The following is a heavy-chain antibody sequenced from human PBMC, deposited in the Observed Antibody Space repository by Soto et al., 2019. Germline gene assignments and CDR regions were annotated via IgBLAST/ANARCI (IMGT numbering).Heavy chain of an antibody. Sequence: QLQLQESGPGLVKPSETLSLTCTVSGGSISSSSYYWGWIRQPPGKGLEWIGSIYYSGSTYYNPSLKSRVTISVDTSKNQFSLKLSSVTAADTAVYYCARHVRYSRDLKRIPGYFQHWGQGTLVTVSS. V-gene: IGHV4-39*01. J-gene: IGHJ1*01. D-gene: IGHD6-13*01. CDR1: GGSISSSSYY. CDR3: ARHVRYSRDLKRIPGYFQH. CDR2: IYYSGST.